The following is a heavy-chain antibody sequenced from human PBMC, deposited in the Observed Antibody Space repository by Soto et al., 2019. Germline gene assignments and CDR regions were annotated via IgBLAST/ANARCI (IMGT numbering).Heavy chain of an antibody. Sequence: AGGSLSLPCAAPALTISSYAMHWVRQAPGKGLEYVSAISSNGGSTYYANSVKGRFTISRDNSKNTLYLQMGSLRAEDMAVYYCARALGYAFDIRGQGTMVTVSS. CDR3: ARALGYAFDI. J-gene: IGHJ3*02. V-gene: IGHV3-64*01. D-gene: IGHD7-27*01. CDR2: ISSNGGST. CDR1: ALTISSYA.